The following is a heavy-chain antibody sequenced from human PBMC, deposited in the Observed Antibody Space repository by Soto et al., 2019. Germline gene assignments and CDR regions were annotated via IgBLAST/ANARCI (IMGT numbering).Heavy chain of an antibody. V-gene: IGHV1-69*01. CDR2: IISIFGTA. CDR3: ARKYNWNDSDSFDY. CDR1: GGTFSSYA. J-gene: IGHJ4*02. Sequence: QVQLVQSWAEVKNPGSSVKVSCKASGGTFSSYAISWVLQAPGQGLEWMGGIISIFGTANYAQKFQGRVTITADEYTSTAYMELISLRSEDTAVYYCARKYNWNDSDSFDYWGQGTLVTVSS. D-gene: IGHD1-20*01.